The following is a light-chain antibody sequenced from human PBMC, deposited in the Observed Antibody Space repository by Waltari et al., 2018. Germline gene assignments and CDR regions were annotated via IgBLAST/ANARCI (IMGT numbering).Light chain of an antibody. J-gene: IGKJ4*01. CDR2: GAS. V-gene: IGKV3-15*01. Sequence: VLLTRSPASLYVSPGDAVIICCRASHSVRTNLVWYQQKAGQAPRTLIYGASTRASGVPSRFSGSGSETDFTLIISSLQSEDAAVYFCQQYYVWPPITFGGGTKLEI. CDR3: QQYYVWPPIT. CDR1: HSVRTN.